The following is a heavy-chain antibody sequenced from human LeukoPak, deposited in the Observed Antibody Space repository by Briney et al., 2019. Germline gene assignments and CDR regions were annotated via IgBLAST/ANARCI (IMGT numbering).Heavy chain of an antibody. Sequence: GGSLRLSCAASGFSFSNYGMHWVRQAPGQGLEWVAVMSYDGSNQYYADSVKGRFTISRDNSKNTLHLQMNSLRAEDTAVYYCAKDRGESRRMVRGVMDYWGQGTLVTVSS. CDR2: MSYDGSNQ. D-gene: IGHD3-10*01. V-gene: IGHV3-30*18. CDR1: GFSFSNYG. J-gene: IGHJ4*02. CDR3: AKDRGESRRMVRGVMDY.